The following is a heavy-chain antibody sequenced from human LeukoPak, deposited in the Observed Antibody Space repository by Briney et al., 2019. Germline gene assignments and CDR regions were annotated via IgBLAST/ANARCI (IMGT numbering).Heavy chain of an antibody. D-gene: IGHD3-3*01. V-gene: IGHV3-21*01. Sequence: GGSLRLSCAASGFTFSSYSMNWVRQAPGKGLEWVSSISSSSSYIYYADSVKGRFTISRDNAKNSLYLQMNSLRAEDTAVYYCARDLDDFWSGYLGYWGQGTLVTVSS. CDR3: ARDLDDFWSGYLGY. CDR1: GFTFSSYS. CDR2: ISSSSSYI. J-gene: IGHJ4*02.